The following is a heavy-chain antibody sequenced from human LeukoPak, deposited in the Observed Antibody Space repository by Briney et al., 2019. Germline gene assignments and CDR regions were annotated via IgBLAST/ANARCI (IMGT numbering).Heavy chain of an antibody. CDR1: GFPFSSYE. CDR3: ARDHGAVADAFDI. Sequence: GSLSLSFAASGFPFSSYEMNWVRPAPGKGLGWVSSISSSGSTIYYADSVKGRFSISRDNAKKSLYLQMNRLRAEDTAVYYCARDHGAVADAFDIWGQGTMVTVSS. V-gene: IGHV3-48*03. J-gene: IGHJ3*02. CDR2: ISSSGSTI. D-gene: IGHD6-19*01.